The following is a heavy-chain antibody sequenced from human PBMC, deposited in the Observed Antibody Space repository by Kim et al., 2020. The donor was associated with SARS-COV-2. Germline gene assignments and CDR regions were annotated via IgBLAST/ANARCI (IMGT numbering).Heavy chain of an antibody. CDR2: LGGNADST. Sequence: GGSLRLSCVASGFTFSRYAMSWVRQAPGKGLEWVSALGGNADSTYYADSVKGRFTISRDNTKNTLYLQMNSLRAEDTALYYCAKQDDDYLLSPMDVWGQGTTVTVSS. D-gene: IGHD4-17*01. CDR3: AKQDDDYLLSPMDV. V-gene: IGHV3-23*01. CDR1: GFTFSRYA. J-gene: IGHJ6*02.